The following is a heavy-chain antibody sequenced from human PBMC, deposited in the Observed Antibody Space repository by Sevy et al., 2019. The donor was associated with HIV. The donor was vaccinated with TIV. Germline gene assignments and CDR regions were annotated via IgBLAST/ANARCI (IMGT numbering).Heavy chain of an antibody. Sequence: GGCLRLSCAASTLTFTTDWMNWVRQPPGKGLQRVANIKEDGSEKSYVDSVKGRFTISRDNAKTSLYLQMNSLRGEDTSVYYCARMGASGVYWGQGTLVTVSS. J-gene: IGHJ4*02. CDR3: ARMGASGVY. D-gene: IGHD3-16*01. CDR1: TLTFTTDW. CDR2: IKEDGSEK. V-gene: IGHV3-7*03.